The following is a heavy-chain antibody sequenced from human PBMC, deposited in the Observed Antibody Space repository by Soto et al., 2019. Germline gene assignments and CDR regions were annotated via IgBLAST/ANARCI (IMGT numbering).Heavy chain of an antibody. V-gene: IGHV3-9*01. J-gene: IGHJ4*02. D-gene: IGHD6-6*01. CDR1: GFTFDDYA. CDR2: ISWNSGSI. Sequence: GGSLRLSCVASGFTFDDYAMHWVRQAPGKGLEWVSGISWNSGSIGYADSVKGRFTISRDNAKNSLYLQMNSLRAEDTALYYCAKAIAARQTRVPFDYWGQGTLVTVSS. CDR3: AKAIAARQTRVPFDY.